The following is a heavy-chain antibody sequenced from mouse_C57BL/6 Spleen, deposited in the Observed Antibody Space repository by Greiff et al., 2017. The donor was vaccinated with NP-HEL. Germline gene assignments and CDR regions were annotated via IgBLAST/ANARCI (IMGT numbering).Heavy chain of an antibody. V-gene: IGHV5-17*01. CDR1: GFTFSDYG. D-gene: IGHD2-2*01. J-gene: IGHJ3*01. CDR3: ARWGYEAWFAY. Sequence: EVQLQESGGGLVKPGGSLKLSCAASGFTFSDYGMHWVRQAPEKGLEWVAYISSGSSTIYYADTVKGRFTISRDNAKNTLFLQMTSLRSEDTAMYYCARWGYEAWFAYWGQGTLVTVSA. CDR2: ISSGSSTI.